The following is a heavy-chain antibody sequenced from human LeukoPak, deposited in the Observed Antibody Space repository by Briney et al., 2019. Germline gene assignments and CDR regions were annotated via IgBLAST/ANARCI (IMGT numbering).Heavy chain of an antibody. J-gene: IGHJ5*02. CDR3: ARAPYDILTGYSLNWFDP. V-gene: IGHV1-3*01. CDR1: GYTFTTYA. D-gene: IGHD3-9*01. CDR2: INGDNGNT. Sequence: ASVTVSCKASGYTFTTYAMHWVRQAPGQRLEWMGWINGDNGNTKYSQKFQGRVTITRDTSAYTGYMELRGLSSAGTAVYFCARAPYDILTGYSLNWFDPWGQGTLVTVSS.